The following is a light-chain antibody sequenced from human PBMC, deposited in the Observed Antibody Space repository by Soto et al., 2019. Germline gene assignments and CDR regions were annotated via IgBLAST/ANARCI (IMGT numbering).Light chain of an antibody. CDR3: CSYAGSYTHV. V-gene: IGLV2-11*01. CDR2: DVI. J-gene: IGLJ1*01. Sequence: QSALTQPRSVSGSPGQSVTISCTGTSSDVGTYTYVSWYQQHPGKAPKLIIYDVIKRPSGVPDRFSGSESGNTASLTISGLQAEDEADYYCCSYAGSYTHVFGTGTKLTV. CDR1: SSDVGTYTY.